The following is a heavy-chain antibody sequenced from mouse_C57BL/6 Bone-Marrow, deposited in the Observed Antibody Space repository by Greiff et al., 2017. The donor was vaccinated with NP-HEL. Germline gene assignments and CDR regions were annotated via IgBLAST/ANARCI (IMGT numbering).Heavy chain of an antibody. J-gene: IGHJ3*01. CDR1: GFTFSNYW. V-gene: IGHV6-3*01. D-gene: IGHD1-1*01. Sequence: EVMLVESGGGLVQPGGSMKLSCVASGFTFSNYWMNWVRQSPEKGLEWVAQIRLKSDNYATHYAESVKGRFTISRDDSKSSVYLQMNNLRAEDTGIYYCTGGYYGTAWFAYWGQGTLVTVSA. CDR2: IRLKSDNYAT. CDR3: TGGYYGTAWFAY.